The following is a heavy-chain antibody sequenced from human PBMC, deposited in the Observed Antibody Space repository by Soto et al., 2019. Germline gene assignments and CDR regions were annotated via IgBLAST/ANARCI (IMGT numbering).Heavy chain of an antibody. D-gene: IGHD6-13*01. CDR1: GGSISSGGYY. CDR3: ARGRESIAAADYYFDY. V-gene: IGHV4-31*03. Sequence: SEILSLTCTVSGGSISSGGYYWSWIRQHPGKGLEWIGYIYYSGSTYYNPSLKSRVTISVDTSKNQFSLKLSSVTAADTAVYYCARGRESIAAADYYFDYWGQGTLVPVSS. J-gene: IGHJ4*02. CDR2: IYYSGST.